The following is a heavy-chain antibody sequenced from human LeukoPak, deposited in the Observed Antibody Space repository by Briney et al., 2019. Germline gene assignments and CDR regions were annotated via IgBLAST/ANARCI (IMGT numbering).Heavy chain of an antibody. CDR3: VRAPGSGGFDS. J-gene: IGHJ4*02. CDR2: IGNVADT. D-gene: IGHD6-19*01. V-gene: IGHV3-13*01. Sequence: SGGSLRLSCATSGFTLSGYDMHWVRQLTGKGLEWVSSIGNVADTYYSGSVKGRFVIPRDNARNFVFLQMNSLRAEDTAVYYCVRAPGSGGFDSWGQGAQVTVSS. CDR1: GFTLSGYD.